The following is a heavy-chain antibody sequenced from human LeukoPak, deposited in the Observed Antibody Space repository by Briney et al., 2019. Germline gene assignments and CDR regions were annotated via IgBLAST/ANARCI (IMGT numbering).Heavy chain of an antibody. CDR3: ARSTYYYDSSGYLYPSFFDY. CDR1: GFTFSSYS. V-gene: IGHV3-48*02. CDR2: ISRTSHTI. D-gene: IGHD3-22*01. J-gene: IGHJ4*02. Sequence: GGSLRLSCAASGFTFSSYSMNWVRQAPGKGLEWVSNISRTSHTIYYADSVKGRFTISRDNAKNSLYLQMNSLRDEDTAVYYCARSTYYYDSSGYLYPSFFDYWGQGNLVTVSS.